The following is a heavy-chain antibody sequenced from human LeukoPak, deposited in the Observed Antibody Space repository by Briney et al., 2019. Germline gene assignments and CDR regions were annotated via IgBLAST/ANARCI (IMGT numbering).Heavy chain of an antibody. V-gene: IGHV4-34*01. CDR1: GGSFSGYY. J-gene: IGHJ4*02. Sequence: KPSETLSLTCAVSGGSFSGYYCSWIRQPPRKGLELIGEINHSGSTNYNPSLKIRVTISVDTSKNQFSLKLSSVTAADTALYYCASGYYDSSGYYYDYWGQGTLVTVSS. CDR3: ASGYYDSSGYYYDY. CDR2: INHSGST. D-gene: IGHD3-22*01.